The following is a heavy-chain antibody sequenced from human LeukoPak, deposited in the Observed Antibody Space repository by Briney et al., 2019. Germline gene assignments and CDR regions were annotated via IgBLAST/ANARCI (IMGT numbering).Heavy chain of an antibody. V-gene: IGHV4-61*02. Sequence: PSETLSLTCTVSGDSISSDSYFWSWIRQPAGKGLEWIGRMYTCGTTNYNPSLKSRVTISVDTSKSQFSLKLSSVTAADTAVYYCARGIFWHHSWGQGTLVTVSS. CDR3: ARGIFWHHS. J-gene: IGHJ4*02. D-gene: IGHD3-9*01. CDR2: MYTCGTT. CDR1: GDSISSDSYF.